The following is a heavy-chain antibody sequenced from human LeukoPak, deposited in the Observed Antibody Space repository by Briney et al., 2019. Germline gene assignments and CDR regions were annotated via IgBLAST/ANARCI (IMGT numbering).Heavy chain of an antibody. CDR1: GFTFSAFG. CDR2: INWHGGST. Sequence: PGGSLRLSCAASGFTFSAFGMSWVRQVPGKGLEWVSGINWHGGSTGYADSVKGRFTSSRDNTKNSLYLQMTSVRVEDTAYYYCARAHITGCYYYDYLDVWGKGTTVTVSS. D-gene: IGHD1-20*01. J-gene: IGHJ6*03. CDR3: ARAHITGCYYYDYLDV. V-gene: IGHV3-20*04.